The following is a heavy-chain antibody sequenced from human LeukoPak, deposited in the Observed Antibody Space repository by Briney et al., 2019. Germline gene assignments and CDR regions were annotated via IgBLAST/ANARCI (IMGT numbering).Heavy chain of an antibody. CDR3: ARHRWDGTFNFDY. CDR1: GGSISSGSDF. D-gene: IGHD1-1*01. J-gene: IGHJ4*02. Sequence: ESSETLSLTCTVSGGSISSGSDFWGWIRQPPGKGLEWIGSIYYSGRTYNNPSLKSRVTISVDTSKNQFSLKLSSVTAADTAVYYCARHRWDGTFNFDYWGQGTLVPVSS. V-gene: IGHV4-39*01. CDR2: IYYSGRT.